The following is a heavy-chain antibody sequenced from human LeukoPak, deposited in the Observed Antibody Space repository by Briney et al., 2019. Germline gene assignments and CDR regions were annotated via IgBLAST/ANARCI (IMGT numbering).Heavy chain of an antibody. D-gene: IGHD6-13*01. CDR1: GFTFDDYG. CDR2: INWNGGST. J-gene: IGHJ4*02. CDR3: ARASRGSPNNDY. V-gene: IGHV3-20*04. Sequence: GGSLRLSCAASGFTFDDYGMSWVRQAPGKGLEWVSGINWNGGSTGYADSVKGRFTISRDNVKNSVYLQMNSLRAEDTAVYYCARASRGSPNNDYWGQGTLVTVSS.